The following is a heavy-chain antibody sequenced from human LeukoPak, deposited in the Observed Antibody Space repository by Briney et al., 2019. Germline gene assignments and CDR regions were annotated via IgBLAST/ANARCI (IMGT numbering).Heavy chain of an antibody. CDR3: ARSQNYYGSGDY. Sequence: SETLSLTCTVSGDSVSNGNYYWGWLRQPPGKALEWIGYIYYTGKTYYNPSLEGRVTILVDTSRNHFSVKLSSVTAADTAVYYCARSQNYYGSGDYWSQGTLVTVSS. D-gene: IGHD3-10*01. CDR1: GDSVSNGNYY. J-gene: IGHJ4*02. CDR2: IYYTGKT. V-gene: IGHV4-61*03.